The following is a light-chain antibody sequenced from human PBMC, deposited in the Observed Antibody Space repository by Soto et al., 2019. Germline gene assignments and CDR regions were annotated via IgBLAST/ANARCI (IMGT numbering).Light chain of an antibody. CDR1: QSVSSN. V-gene: IGKV3-15*01. CDR3: QQYNNWPSWT. J-gene: IGKJ1*01. CDR2: GAS. Sequence: EIVMTQSPATLSVSPGXRATLSCRASQSVSSNLAWYQQKPGQAPRLLIYGASTRATGIPARFSGSGSGTEFTLTISSLQSEDFAVYYCQQYNNWPSWTFGQGTKLDIK.